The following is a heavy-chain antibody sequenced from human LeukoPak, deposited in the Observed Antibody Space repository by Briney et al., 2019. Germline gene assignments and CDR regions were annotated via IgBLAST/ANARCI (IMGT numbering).Heavy chain of an antibody. D-gene: IGHD2-2*01. CDR3: ARAGRQLLPYYYYYYMDV. J-gene: IGHJ6*03. CDR2: IIPIFGTA. Sequence: SVKVSCKASGGTFSSYAISWVRQAPGQGLEWMGGIIPIFGTANYAQKFQGRVTITTDESTSTAYMELSSLRSEDTAVYYCARAGRQLLPYYYYYYMDVWGKGTTVTVSS. CDR1: GGTFSSYA. V-gene: IGHV1-69*05.